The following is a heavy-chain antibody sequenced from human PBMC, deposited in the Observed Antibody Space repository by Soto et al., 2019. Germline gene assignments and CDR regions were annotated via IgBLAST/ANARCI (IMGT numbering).Heavy chain of an antibody. V-gene: IGHV3-23*01. Sequence: PGGSLRLSCAASGFTISNYGMGWVRQAPGKGLEWVSVVGGSGDCTYYADSVKGRFTISRDTSKNTLYLQMNSLRAEDTAIYYCAKGGTASCYGRPHYWGQGALVTVSS. CDR3: AKGGTASCYGRPHY. CDR1: GFTISNYG. D-gene: IGHD2-2*01. CDR2: VGGSGDCT. J-gene: IGHJ4*02.